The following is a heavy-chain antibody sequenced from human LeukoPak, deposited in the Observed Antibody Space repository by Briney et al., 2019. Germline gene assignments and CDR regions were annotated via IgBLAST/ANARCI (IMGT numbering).Heavy chain of an antibody. D-gene: IGHD3-22*01. J-gene: IGHJ4*02. Sequence: PGRSLRLSCAASGFTFSSYGMHWVRQAPGKGLEWVAVIWYDGSNKYYADSVKGRFTISRDNSKNTLYLQMNSLRAEGTAVYYCARDFPPDYYDSSGYVDYWGQGTLVTVSS. V-gene: IGHV3-33*01. CDR2: IWYDGSNK. CDR1: GFTFSSYG. CDR3: ARDFPPDYYDSSGYVDY.